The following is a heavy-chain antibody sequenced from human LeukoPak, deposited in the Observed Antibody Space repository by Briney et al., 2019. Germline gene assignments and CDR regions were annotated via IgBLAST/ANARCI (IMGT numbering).Heavy chain of an antibody. CDR3: AVDVVVTATLGVLP. CDR1: GFTFDDYA. Sequence: GGSLRLSCAASGFTFDDYAMHWVRQAPGKGLEWVSGISWNSGSIGYADSVKGRFTISRDNAKNSLYLQMNSLRAEHTALYHCAVDVVVTATLGVLPWGQGTLVTVSS. CDR2: ISWNSGSI. J-gene: IGHJ5*02. V-gene: IGHV3-9*01. D-gene: IGHD2-21*02.